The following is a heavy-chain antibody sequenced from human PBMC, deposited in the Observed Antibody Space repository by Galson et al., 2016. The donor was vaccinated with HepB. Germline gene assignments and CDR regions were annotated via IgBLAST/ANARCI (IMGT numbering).Heavy chain of an antibody. V-gene: IGHV3-23*01. CDR3: TTWLSHHFDY. CDR2: IDGPTPNT. D-gene: IGHD6-19*01. Sequence: SLRLSCAASGFTFRNYALSWVRRAPGKRLEWVSHIDGPTPNTHYADSVRGRFSIYRDNSRDTLYLQMDSLTAEDSAIHYCTTWLSHHFDYWGQGTLVTVSS. CDR1: GFTFRNYA. J-gene: IGHJ4*02.